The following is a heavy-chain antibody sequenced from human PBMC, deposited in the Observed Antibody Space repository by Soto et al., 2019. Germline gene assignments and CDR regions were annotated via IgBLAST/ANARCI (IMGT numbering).Heavy chain of an antibody. D-gene: IGHD3-22*01. CDR2: VVPTLSAA. Sequence: QVHLVQSGAEVKKPGSSVKVSCKTSGATFTNYAITWVRQAPGQGLEWMGGVVPTLSAASYAQKSQGSVTITADKSTNTAYMELSGLRSEDTAVYYCARALPSYYDSIGYFDSWGQGTLVTVSS. J-gene: IGHJ4*02. CDR1: GATFTNYA. CDR3: ARALPSYYDSIGYFDS. V-gene: IGHV1-69*06.